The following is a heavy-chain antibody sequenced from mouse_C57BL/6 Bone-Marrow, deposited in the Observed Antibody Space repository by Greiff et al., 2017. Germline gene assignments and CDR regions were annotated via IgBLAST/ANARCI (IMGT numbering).Heavy chain of an antibody. D-gene: IGHD2-12*01. J-gene: IGHJ2*01. CDR2: IYPRSGNT. Sequence: VKLQESGAELARPGASVKLSCKASGYTFTSYGISWVKQRTGQGLEWIGEIYPRSGNTYYNEKFKGKATLTADKSSSTAYMELRSLTSADSAVXYCARSGYSGDWDYWGQGTTLTVSS. CDR3: ARSGYSGDWDY. CDR1: GYTFTSYG. V-gene: IGHV1-81*01.